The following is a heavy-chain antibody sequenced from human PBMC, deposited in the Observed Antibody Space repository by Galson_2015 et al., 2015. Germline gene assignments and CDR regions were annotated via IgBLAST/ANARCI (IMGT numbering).Heavy chain of an antibody. J-gene: IGHJ6*02. CDR1: GFTFSSYG. Sequence: SLRLSGAASGFTFSSYGMHWVRQAPGKGLEWVAVISYDGSNKYYADSVKGRFTISRDNSNNTLYLQMNSLRAEDTAVYYCAKDSDAFQLEKVYYFYGMDVWGQGTTVTVSS. CDR2: ISYDGSNK. CDR3: AKDSDAFQLEKVYYFYGMDV. V-gene: IGHV3-30*18. D-gene: IGHD2-2*01.